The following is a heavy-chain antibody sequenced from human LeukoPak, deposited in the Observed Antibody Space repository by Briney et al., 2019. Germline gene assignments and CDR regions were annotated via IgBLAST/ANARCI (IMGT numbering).Heavy chain of an antibody. V-gene: IGHV4-38-2*02. J-gene: IGHJ4*02. CDR1: GYSISSGYY. D-gene: IGHD6-13*01. CDR3: ARSSSSSWYPTTVFDY. Sequence: PSETLSLTCTVSGYSISSGYYWGWIRQPPGKGLEWIGSIYHSGSTYYNPSLKSRVTISVDTSKNQFSLKLSSVTAADTAVYYCARSSSSSWYPTTVFDYWGQGTLVTVSS. CDR2: IYHSGST.